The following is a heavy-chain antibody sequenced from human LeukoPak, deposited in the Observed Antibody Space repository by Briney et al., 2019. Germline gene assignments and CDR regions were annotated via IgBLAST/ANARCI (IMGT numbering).Heavy chain of an antibody. CDR1: GFTFSSYA. CDR2: ISGSGGST. V-gene: IGHV3-23*01. Sequence: QPGGSLRLSCAASGFTFSSYAMSWVRQAPGKGLEWVSAISGSGGSTYYADSVKGRFTISRDNSKNTLYLQMNSLRAEDTAVYYCARDLVGELLSRNWFDPWGQGTLVTVSS. CDR3: ARDLVGELLSRNWFDP. J-gene: IGHJ5*02. D-gene: IGHD3-10*01.